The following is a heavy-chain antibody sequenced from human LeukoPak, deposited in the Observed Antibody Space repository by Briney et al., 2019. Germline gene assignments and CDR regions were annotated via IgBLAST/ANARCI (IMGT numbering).Heavy chain of an antibody. CDR1: GHTFSELP. CDR3: ATELTSIVPDY. CDR2: FDPENDER. D-gene: IGHD2-21*01. V-gene: IGHV1-24*01. Sequence: ASVKVSCKVSGHTFSELPMYWVRQAPGKGLEWLGGFDPENDERLYAHQFRGRLTMTEDSSTDTAYMELSGLRSEDTAVYYCATELTSIVPDYWGQGNLVTVSS. J-gene: IGHJ4*02.